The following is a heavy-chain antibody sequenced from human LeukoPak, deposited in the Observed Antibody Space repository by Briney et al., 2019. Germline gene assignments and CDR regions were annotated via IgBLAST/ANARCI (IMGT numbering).Heavy chain of an antibody. CDR1: GYTFTGYY. CDR2: INPNSGGT. D-gene: IGHD6-19*01. Sequence: ASVKVSYKASGYTFTGYYMHWVRQAPGQGLEWMGWINPNSGGTNYAQKFQGRVTMTRDTSISTAYMELSRLRSDDTAVYYFAREGSSGWYRWFDPWGQGTLVTVSS. J-gene: IGHJ5*02. V-gene: IGHV1-2*02. CDR3: AREGSSGWYRWFDP.